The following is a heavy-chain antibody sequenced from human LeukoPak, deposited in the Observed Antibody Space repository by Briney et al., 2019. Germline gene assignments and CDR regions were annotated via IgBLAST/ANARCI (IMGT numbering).Heavy chain of an antibody. D-gene: IGHD1-26*01. CDR3: TRGGTSSVAYYYHMDV. Sequence: GGSLRLSCTAPGFTFSGRYMDWVRQAPGKGLEWVGRSRDRANGYTPEYAESVRGRFTISRDDSGTSMYLQMNSLKPEDSAVYYCTRGGTSSVAYYYHMDVWGQGTTVTVSS. V-gene: IGHV3-72*01. J-gene: IGHJ6*02. CDR1: GFTFSGRY. CDR2: SRDRANGYTP.